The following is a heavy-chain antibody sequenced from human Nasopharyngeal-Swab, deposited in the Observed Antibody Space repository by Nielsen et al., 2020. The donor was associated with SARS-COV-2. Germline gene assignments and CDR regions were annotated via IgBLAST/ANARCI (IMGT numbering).Heavy chain of an antibody. CDR1: GFTFSNYA. D-gene: IGHD3-22*01. CDR3: ARVLEAAYYYDSSGYPYFDC. J-gene: IGHJ4*02. V-gene: IGHV3-23*01. Sequence: GESLKISCAASGFTFSNYAMNWVRQAPGKGLEWVSVISGSGKNTYYADSVKGRFTISRDTSRNTLYLQMNSLRAEDTAVYYCARVLEAAYYYDSSGYPYFDCWGQGTLVTVSS. CDR2: ISGSGKNT.